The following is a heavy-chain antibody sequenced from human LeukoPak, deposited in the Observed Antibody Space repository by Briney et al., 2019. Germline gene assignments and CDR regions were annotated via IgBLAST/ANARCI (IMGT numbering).Heavy chain of an antibody. CDR1: GFTFSSYS. J-gene: IGHJ4*02. CDR2: ISGSGGST. CDR3: ARDKRGYSYGVDY. D-gene: IGHD5-18*01. Sequence: KAGGSLRLSCAASGFTFSSYSMNWVRQAPGKGLEWVSAISGSGGSTYYADSVKGRFTISRDNAKNSLYLQMNSLRAEDTAVYYCARDKRGYSYGVDYWGQGTLVTVSS. V-gene: IGHV3-21*01.